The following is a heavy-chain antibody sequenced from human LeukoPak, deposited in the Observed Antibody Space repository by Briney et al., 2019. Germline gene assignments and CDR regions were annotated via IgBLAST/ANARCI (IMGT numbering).Heavy chain of an antibody. D-gene: IGHD1-1*01. CDR1: RFTFSSYW. Sequence: GGSLRLSCAASRFTFSSYWMSWVRQALGKGLEWVANIKQDGSEKYYVDSVKGRFTISRDNAKNSLYLQMNSLRAEDTAVYYCARGRSVEHWGQGTLVTVSS. V-gene: IGHV3-7*01. CDR3: ARGRSVEH. J-gene: IGHJ4*02. CDR2: IKQDGSEK.